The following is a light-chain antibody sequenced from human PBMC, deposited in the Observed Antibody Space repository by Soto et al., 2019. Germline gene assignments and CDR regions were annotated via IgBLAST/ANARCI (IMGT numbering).Light chain of an antibody. CDR2: GAS. J-gene: IGKJ1*01. V-gene: IGKV3-20*01. CDR3: QQYGSSPPT. CDR1: QSVSSNY. Sequence: EIVLTQSPGTLSLSPGERATLSCRASQSVSSNYLAWYQRKPGQAPRLLIYGASGRATDIPYRFSGSGSGTDFTLTITRLEPEDFAVYYCQQYGSSPPTFGHGTKVEIK.